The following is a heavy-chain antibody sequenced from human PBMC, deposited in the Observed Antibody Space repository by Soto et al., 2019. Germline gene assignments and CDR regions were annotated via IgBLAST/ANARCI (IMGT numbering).Heavy chain of an antibody. D-gene: IGHD1-26*01. J-gene: IGHJ4*02. V-gene: IGHV6-1*01. CDR3: ARDPPDFNSGFDS. CDR2: AYYRSRWHY. Sequence: SQTLSLTCAICGDSVSNNGATWNWIRQSPSRGLEWLGRAYYRSRWHYDYATSVRSRITINPDTSKNQFSLQLSSVTPEDTAVYYCARDPPDFNSGFDSWGQGSLVTVSS. CDR1: GDSVSNNGAT.